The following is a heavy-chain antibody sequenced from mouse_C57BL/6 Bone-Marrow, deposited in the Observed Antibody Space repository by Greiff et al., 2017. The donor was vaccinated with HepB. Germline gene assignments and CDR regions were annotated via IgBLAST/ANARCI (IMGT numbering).Heavy chain of an antibody. D-gene: IGHD2-3*01. V-gene: IGHV1-52*01. Sequence: QVQLQQPGAELVRPGSSVKLSCKASGYTFTSYWMHWVKQRPIQGLEWIGNIDPSDSETHYNQKFKDKATLTVDKSSSTAYMQLSGLTSEDSAVYYCARNYDGTRGFAYWGQGTLVTVSA. J-gene: IGHJ3*01. CDR3: ARNYDGTRGFAY. CDR1: GYTFTSYW. CDR2: IDPSDSET.